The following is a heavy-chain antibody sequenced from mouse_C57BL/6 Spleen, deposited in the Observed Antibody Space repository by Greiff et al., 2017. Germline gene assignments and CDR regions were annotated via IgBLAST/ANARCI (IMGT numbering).Heavy chain of an antibody. V-gene: IGHV1-18*01. CDR2: INPNNGGT. D-gene: IGHD2-3*01. CDR3: ARRSYDLYYAMDY. CDR1: GYTFTDYN. J-gene: IGHJ4*01. Sequence: VQLQQSGPELVKPGASVKIPCKASGYTFTDYNMDWVKQSHGKSLEWIGDINPNNGGTIYNQKFKGKATLTVDKSSSTAYMELRSLTSEDTAVYYCARRSYDLYYAMDYWGQGTSVTVSS.